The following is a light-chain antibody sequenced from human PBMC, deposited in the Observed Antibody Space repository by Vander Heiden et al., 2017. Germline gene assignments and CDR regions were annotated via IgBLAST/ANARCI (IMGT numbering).Light chain of an antibody. V-gene: IGKV1-5*03. Sequence: DNQMTPSPSTLSASVGDTVTITCRASESVNMWLAWYQQQPGKAPNVLLHKATTLKSGVPSRFSGSGFGTEFTLTISSLEPDDFATYYCQQYRTDWTFGQGTKVEI. CDR3: QQYRTDWT. CDR1: ESVNMW. CDR2: KAT. J-gene: IGKJ1*01.